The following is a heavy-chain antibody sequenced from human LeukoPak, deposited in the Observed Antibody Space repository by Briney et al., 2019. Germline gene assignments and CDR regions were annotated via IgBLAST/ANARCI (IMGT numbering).Heavy chain of an antibody. Sequence: ASVKVSCKASGYTFTGYYMHWVRQAPGQGLEWMGWINPNSGGTNYAQKFQGRVTMTRDTSISTAYMELSRLRSDDTAVYYCARLYDSSGYSADYWGQGTPVTVSS. D-gene: IGHD3-22*01. J-gene: IGHJ4*02. CDR1: GYTFTGYY. CDR2: INPNSGGT. CDR3: ARLYDSSGYSADY. V-gene: IGHV1-2*02.